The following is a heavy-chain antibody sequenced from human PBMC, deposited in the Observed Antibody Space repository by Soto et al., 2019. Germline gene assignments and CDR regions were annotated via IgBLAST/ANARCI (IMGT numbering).Heavy chain of an antibody. CDR1: GGTFSSYA. D-gene: IGHD2-21*02. CDR2: IIPIFGTA. V-gene: IGHV1-69*06. CDR3: AIDYCGGNCYSSYYYYGMDV. Sequence: QVQLVQSGAEVKKPGSSVKVSCKASGGTFSSYAISWVRQAPGQGLEWLGGIIPIFGTANYAQKFQGRVTITADKSTSTAYMELSSLRSEDTAVYYCAIDYCGGNCYSSYYYYGMDVWGQGTTVTVSS. J-gene: IGHJ6*02.